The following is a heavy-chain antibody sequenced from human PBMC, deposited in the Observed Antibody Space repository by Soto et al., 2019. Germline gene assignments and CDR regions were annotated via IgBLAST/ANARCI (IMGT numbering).Heavy chain of an antibody. Sequence: QVQLQESGPGLVKPSATLSLTCTVSGDSISRYYWSWIRLSPGKGLEWMGYIYYSGETNYNPSVKSRVTISVDRTTNQFSLKLSSVTAADTAVYYCARDQGGEFLKGSGMDVWGQGTTVTVSS. CDR1: GDSISRYY. CDR2: IYYSGET. V-gene: IGHV4-59*01. D-gene: IGHD3-10*01. J-gene: IGHJ6*02. CDR3: ARDQGGEFLKGSGMDV.